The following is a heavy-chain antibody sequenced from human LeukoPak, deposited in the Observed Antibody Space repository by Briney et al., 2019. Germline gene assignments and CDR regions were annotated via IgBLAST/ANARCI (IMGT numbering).Heavy chain of an antibody. CDR3: ARDSGAYDSSGYPLSYFDY. D-gene: IGHD3-22*01. V-gene: IGHV1-2*02. CDR2: INPNSGGT. J-gene: IGHJ4*02. CDR1: GYTFTGYY. Sequence: ASVKVSCKASGYTFTGYYMHWVRQAPGQGLEWMGWINPNSGGTKYAQKFQGRVTMTRDTSISTAYMELSRLRSDDTAVYYCARDSGAYDSSGYPLSYFDYWGQGTLVTVSS.